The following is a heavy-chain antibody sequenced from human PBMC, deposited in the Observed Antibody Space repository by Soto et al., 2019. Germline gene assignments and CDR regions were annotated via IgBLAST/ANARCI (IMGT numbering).Heavy chain of an antibody. CDR3: ARETGTYNWNDGLMDV. D-gene: IGHD1-20*01. CDR2: IDTSSTYM. CDR1: GFSFSSFT. V-gene: IGHV3-21*01. Sequence: EVQLVESGGGLVKPGGSLRLSCAASGFSFSSFTMNWVRQAPGKGLEWVSSIDTSSTYMYYADSVTGRFTISRDNAKKSVYLQMNSLRAEDTAVYYCARETGTYNWNDGLMDVGGQGTTVTVSS. J-gene: IGHJ6*02.